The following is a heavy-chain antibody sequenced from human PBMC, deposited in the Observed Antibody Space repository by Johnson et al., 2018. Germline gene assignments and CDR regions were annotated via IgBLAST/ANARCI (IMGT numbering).Heavy chain of an antibody. CDR2: ISYDGNKK. D-gene: IGHD3-10*01. J-gene: IGHJ6*03. CDR3: AAVGGPYYYYSFMDV. CDR1: GFTFRGYG. V-gene: IGHV3-30*03. Sequence: QVQLVESGGGVVQPGKSLRLSCAASGFTFRGYGMHWVRQAPGKGLDWVAVISYDGNKKDYADSVKGRFTISRDNSQNTLYLQMNSLRIEDTAVYYCAAVGGPYYYYSFMDVWGKGTTVTVSS.